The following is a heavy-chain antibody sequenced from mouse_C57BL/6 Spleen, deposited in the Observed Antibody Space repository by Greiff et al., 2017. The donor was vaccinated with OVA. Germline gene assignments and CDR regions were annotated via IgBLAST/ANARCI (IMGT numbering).Heavy chain of an antibody. D-gene: IGHD1-1*01. CDR1: GYSITSGYY. J-gene: IGHJ4*01. Sequence: EVQLQESGPGLVKPSQSLSLTCSVTGYSITSGYYWNWIRQFPGNKLEWMGYISYDGSNNYNPSLKNRISITRDTSKTQLFLKLNSVTTEDTATYYCAREEDYYGSSLYAMDYWGQGTSVTVSS. CDR3: AREEDYYGSSLYAMDY. V-gene: IGHV3-6*01. CDR2: ISYDGSN.